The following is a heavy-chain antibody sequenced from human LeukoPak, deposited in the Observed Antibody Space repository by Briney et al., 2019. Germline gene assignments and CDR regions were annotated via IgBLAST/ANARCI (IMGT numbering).Heavy chain of an antibody. Sequence: PGGSLRLSCAASGFTFSSYWMSWVRQAPGKGLEWVANIKQDGSEKYYVDSVKGRFTISRDNAKNSLYLQMNSLRAEDTAVYYCARERDYYDSSGYYRDASDIWGQGTMVTVSS. V-gene: IGHV3-7*03. CDR2: IKQDGSEK. D-gene: IGHD3-22*01. CDR1: GFTFSSYW. J-gene: IGHJ3*02. CDR3: ARERDYYDSSGYYRDASDI.